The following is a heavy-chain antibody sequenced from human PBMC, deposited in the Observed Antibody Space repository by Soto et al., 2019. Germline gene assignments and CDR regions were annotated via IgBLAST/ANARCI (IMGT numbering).Heavy chain of an antibody. CDR2: IYYSGST. V-gene: IGHV4-59*01. CDR3: ARGGGEVAAGLDV. CDR1: SGSISSYY. J-gene: IGHJ6*02. Sequence: SETLSLTCTVSSGSISSYYWSWIRQPPGKGLEWIGYIYYSGSTNYNPSLKSRVTISVDTSKNQFSLKLSSVTAADTAVYYCARGGGEVAAGLDVWGQGTTVTVSS. D-gene: IGHD6-13*01.